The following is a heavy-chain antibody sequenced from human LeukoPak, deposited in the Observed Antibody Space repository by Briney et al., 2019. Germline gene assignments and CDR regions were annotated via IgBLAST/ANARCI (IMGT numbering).Heavy chain of an antibody. D-gene: IGHD6-19*01. CDR1: GFTFSSYA. V-gene: IGHV3-21*01. Sequence: PGGSLRLSCAASGFTFSSYAMSWVRQAPGKGLEWVSSISSSSSYIYYADSVKGRFTISRDNAKNSLYLQMNSLRAEDTAVYYCARDRSVAGPPFDYWGQGTLVTVSS. CDR3: ARDRSVAGPPFDY. J-gene: IGHJ4*02. CDR2: ISSSSSYI.